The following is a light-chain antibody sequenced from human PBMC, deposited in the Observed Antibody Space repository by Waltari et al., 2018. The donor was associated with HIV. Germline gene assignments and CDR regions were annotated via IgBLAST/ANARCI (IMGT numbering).Light chain of an antibody. Sequence: SYELPQPPSVSVSPGQTARITCSGDALPKQYAYWYKQKPGQAPVVMIYKDSERPSGIPERFSGSSSGTTVTLTISGVQAEDEADYYCQSADSSGTHYVFGTGTKVTVL. CDR3: QSADSSGTHYV. CDR1: ALPKQY. CDR2: KDS. J-gene: IGLJ1*01. V-gene: IGLV3-25*03.